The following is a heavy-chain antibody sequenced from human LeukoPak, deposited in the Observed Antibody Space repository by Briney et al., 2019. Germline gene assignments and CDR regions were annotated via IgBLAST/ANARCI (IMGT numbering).Heavy chain of an antibody. CDR1: GGSISSSSNN. CDR2: IYYSGST. D-gene: IGHD2-15*01. V-gene: IGHV4-39*01. Sequence: PSETLSLTCTVSGGSISSSSNNWGWLRQPPGKGQEWRGSIYYSGSTYYNPSLKSRVTISVDTSKNPFSLKLSSVTAADTAVYYCASPQYGPPGYCSSGRCYPHYFDYWGQGTLVTVSS. J-gene: IGHJ4*02. CDR3: ASPQYGPPGYCSSGRCYPHYFDY.